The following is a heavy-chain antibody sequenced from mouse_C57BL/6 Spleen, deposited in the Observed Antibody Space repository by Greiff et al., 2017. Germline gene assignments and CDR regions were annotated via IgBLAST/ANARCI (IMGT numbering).Heavy chain of an antibody. CDR3: TRDSSGYEFAY. V-gene: IGHV5-9-1*02. D-gene: IGHD3-2*02. J-gene: IGHJ3*01. CDR1: GFTFSSYA. Sequence: EVKVVESGEGLVKPGGSLKLSCAASGFTFSSYAMSWVRQTPEKRLEWVAYISSGGDYIYYADTVKGRFTISRDNARNTLYLQMSSLKSEDTAMYYCTRDSSGYEFAYWGQGTLVTVSA. CDR2: ISSGGDYI.